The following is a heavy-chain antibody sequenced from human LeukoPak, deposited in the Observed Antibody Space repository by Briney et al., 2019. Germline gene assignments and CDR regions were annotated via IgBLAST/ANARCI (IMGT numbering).Heavy chain of an antibody. V-gene: IGHV4-34*01. Sequence: SETLSLTCAVYGGSFSGYYWSWIRQPPGKGLEWIGEINHSGSTNYNPSLKSRVTISVDTSKNQFSLKLSSVTAADTAVYYCATHTVTNDYWGQGTLVPVSS. CDR2: INHSGST. CDR3: ATHTVTNDY. D-gene: IGHD4-17*01. CDR1: GGSFSGYY. J-gene: IGHJ4*02.